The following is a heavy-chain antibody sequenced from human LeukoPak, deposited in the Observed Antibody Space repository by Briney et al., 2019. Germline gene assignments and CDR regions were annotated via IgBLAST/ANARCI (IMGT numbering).Heavy chain of an antibody. CDR1: GFTFSGYS. CDR3: AVAGSGTFDI. J-gene: IGHJ3*02. V-gene: IGHV3-23*01. CDR2: ISTNGDST. D-gene: IGHD3-10*01. Sequence: GGSLRLSCAASGFTFSGYSMNWVRQAPGKGLEWVSTISTNGDSTYYADSVKGRFTISRDNSRNTLSLQMNSLRVEDTAVYYCAVAGSGTFDIWGQGTVVIVSS.